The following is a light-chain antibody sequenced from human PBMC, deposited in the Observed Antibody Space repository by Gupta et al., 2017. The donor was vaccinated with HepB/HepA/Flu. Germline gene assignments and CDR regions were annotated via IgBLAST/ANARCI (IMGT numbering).Light chain of an antibody. CDR3: PNKSRAIRT. J-gene: IGKJ3*01. CDR1: QGISNY. Sequence: DIQMTQSPSSLSASVGDRVTITCRASQGISNYFACYQQKPGKVPKLLIYAASTLQSGVPSRFRDRGAGTDFTLTTTLLQPEEVTTYFYPNKSRAIRTFGPWTRGNIK. CDR2: AAS. V-gene: IGKV1-27*01.